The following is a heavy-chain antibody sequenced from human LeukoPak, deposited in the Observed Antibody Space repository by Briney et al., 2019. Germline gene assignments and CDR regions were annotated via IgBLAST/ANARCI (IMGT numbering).Heavy chain of an antibody. CDR1: GYTLTELS. Sequence: ASVKVSCKVSGYTLTELSMHWVRQAPGKGLEWLGGFDPEDGETIYAQKFQGRVTMTEDTSTDTAYMELSSLRSEDTAVYYCATILPRSTSSYYYYYYMDVWGKGTTVTVSS. J-gene: IGHJ6*03. V-gene: IGHV1-24*01. D-gene: IGHD2-2*01. CDR2: FDPEDGET. CDR3: ATILPRSTSSYYYYYYMDV.